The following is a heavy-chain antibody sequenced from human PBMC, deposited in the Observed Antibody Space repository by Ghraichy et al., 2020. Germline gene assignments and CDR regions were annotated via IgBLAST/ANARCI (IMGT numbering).Heavy chain of an antibody. CDR1: GGSISSSY. J-gene: IGHJ6*03. CDR3: VRGRRVQLERGGYYYYYMDV. Sequence: SETPSLTCTVSGGSISSSYWSWIRQPPGKGLDWIGHIYYTGSTNYNPSLKSRVTISVDTSKNQFSLKLTSVTAADTAVYYCVRGRRVQLERGGYYYYYMDVWGKGTTVTISS. CDR2: IYYTGST. V-gene: IGHV4-59*01. D-gene: IGHD1-1*01.